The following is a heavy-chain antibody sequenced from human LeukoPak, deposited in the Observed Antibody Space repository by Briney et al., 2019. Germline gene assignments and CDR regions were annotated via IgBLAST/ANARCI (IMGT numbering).Heavy chain of an antibody. CDR2: ISATGGDT. CDR3: GKGVFRSAKYSFDS. Sequence: GGSLRLSCAASRFTFSTYALSWVRQAPGKGLEWVSAISATGGDTFYADSVKGRFTISRDNSNNTLYLQINSLRAEDTAVYYCGKGVFRSAKYSFDSWGQGTLVTVSS. D-gene: IGHD2/OR15-2a*01. V-gene: IGHV3-23*01. CDR1: RFTFSTYA. J-gene: IGHJ4*02.